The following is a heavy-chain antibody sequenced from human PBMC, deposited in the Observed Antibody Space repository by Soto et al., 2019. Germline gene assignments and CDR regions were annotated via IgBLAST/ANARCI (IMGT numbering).Heavy chain of an antibody. D-gene: IGHD6-19*01. CDR1: GFTFSSYG. V-gene: IGHV3-30*18. CDR2: ISYDGSNI. Sequence: GGSLRLSCAASGFTFSSYGMHWVRQAPGKGLEWVAVISYDGSNIYYADSVKGRFTISRDDSKNTLYLQMNSLRAEDTAVYYCAKDWSGWYDYWGQGTLVTVSS. J-gene: IGHJ4*02. CDR3: AKDWSGWYDY.